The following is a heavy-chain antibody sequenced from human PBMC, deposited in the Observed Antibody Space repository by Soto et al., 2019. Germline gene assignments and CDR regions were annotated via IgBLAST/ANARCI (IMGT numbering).Heavy chain of an antibody. D-gene: IGHD3-10*01. V-gene: IGHV3-23*01. J-gene: IGHJ4*02. CDR2: LSGGDGST. CDR1: GFTFRSYA. CDR3: AKAEYYYDSGRSCFDS. Sequence: GGSLRLSCAASGFTFRSYAMSWVRQAPGKRLEWVSALSGGDGSTYYADSVRGRFTISRDSAKNTLYLQMNSLRAEDTAVYYCAKAEYYYDSGRSCFDSWGQGTLVTVSS.